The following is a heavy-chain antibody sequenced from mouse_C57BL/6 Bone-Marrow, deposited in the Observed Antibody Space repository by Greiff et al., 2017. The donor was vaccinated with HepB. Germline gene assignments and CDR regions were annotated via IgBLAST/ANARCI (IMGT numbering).Heavy chain of an antibody. CDR1: GYTFTDYN. CDR2: INPNNGGT. CDR3: AGGWGSSSYYAMDY. J-gene: IGHJ4*01. Sequence: VQLQQSGPELVKPGASVKIPCKASGYTFTDYNMDWVKQSHGKSLEWIGDINPNNGGTIYNQKFKGKATLTVDKSSSTAYMELRSLTSEDTAVYYCAGGWGSSSYYAMDYWGQGTSVTVSS. D-gene: IGHD1-1*01. V-gene: IGHV1-18*01.